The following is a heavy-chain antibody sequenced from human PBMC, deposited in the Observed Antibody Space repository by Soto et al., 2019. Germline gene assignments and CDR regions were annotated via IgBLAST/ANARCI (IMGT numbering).Heavy chain of an antibody. D-gene: IGHD3-16*01. J-gene: IGHJ4*02. V-gene: IGHV4-59*01. CDR3: ARRYGGNFDY. CDR2: IYYSGST. Sequence: DTLCPTCTDLGATITSYYWSGIRQPPGKKLEGILNIYYSGSTSYNPSPKSRVTISVDTSKNQFSLKLSSVTAADTAVYYCARRYGGNFDYWGQGTLVTVS. CDR1: GATITSYY.